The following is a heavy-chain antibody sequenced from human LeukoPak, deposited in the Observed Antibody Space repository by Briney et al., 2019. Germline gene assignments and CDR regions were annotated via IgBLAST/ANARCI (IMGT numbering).Heavy chain of an antibody. J-gene: IGHJ4*02. CDR2: IYSGGST. CDR3: ARDGTLSGYYFDY. D-gene: IGHD3-10*01. CDR1: GFTVSSNY. Sequence: PGGSLRLSCAASGFTVSSNYMSWVRQAPGKGLEWVSVIYSGGSTYYADSVKGRFTISRDNSKNTLYLQMNSLRAEDTAVYYCARDGTLSGYYFDYWGQGTLVTVSS. V-gene: IGHV3-53*01.